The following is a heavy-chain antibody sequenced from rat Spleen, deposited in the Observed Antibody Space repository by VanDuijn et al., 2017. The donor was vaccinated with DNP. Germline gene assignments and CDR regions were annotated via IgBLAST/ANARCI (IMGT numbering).Heavy chain of an antibody. CDR2: MWYDGDT. CDR1: GFSLTTYS. V-gene: IGHV2-15*01. Sequence: QVQLKESGPGLVQPSETLSLTCTVSGFSLTTYSVSWVRQPSGKGPEWMGKMWYDGDTAYNSALKSRLSISRDTSKSQVFLKMNSLQTEDTAIYFCTREVAPFAYWGQGTLVTVSS. J-gene: IGHJ3*01. CDR3: TREVAPFAY.